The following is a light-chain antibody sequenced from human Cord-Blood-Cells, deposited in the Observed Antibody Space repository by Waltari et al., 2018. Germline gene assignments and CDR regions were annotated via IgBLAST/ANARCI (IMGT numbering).Light chain of an antibody. CDR3: CSYAGSYV. V-gene: IGLV2-11*01. CDR1: SSDVGGYNY. Sequence: QSALTQPRSVSGSPGQSVTISCTCTSSDVGGYNYVSWYQQHPGKAPKLMIYDVSKRPSGVPDRFSGSKSGNTASLTISGLQAEDEADYYCCSYAGSYVFGTGTKVTVL. J-gene: IGLJ1*01. CDR2: DVS.